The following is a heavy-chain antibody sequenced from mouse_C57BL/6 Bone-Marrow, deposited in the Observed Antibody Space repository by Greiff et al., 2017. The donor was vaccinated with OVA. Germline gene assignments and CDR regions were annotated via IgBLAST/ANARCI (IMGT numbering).Heavy chain of an antibody. V-gene: IGHV5-4*01. CDR1: GFTFSSYA. CDR2: ISDGGSYT. D-gene: IGHD1-1*02. CDR3: ARAPYYGYYFDY. Sequence: EVQLQQSGGGLVKPGGSLKLSCAASGFTFSSYAMSWVRQTPEKRLEWVATISDGGSYTYYPDNVKGRFTISRDNAKNNLYLQMSHLKSEDTAMYYCARAPYYGYYFDYWGQGTTLTVSS. J-gene: IGHJ2*01.